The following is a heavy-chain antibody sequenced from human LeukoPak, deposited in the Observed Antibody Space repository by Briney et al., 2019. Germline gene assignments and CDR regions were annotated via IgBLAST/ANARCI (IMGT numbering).Heavy chain of an antibody. J-gene: IGHJ6*03. V-gene: IGHV4-38-2*02. CDR2: IYRSGST. Sequence: KSSETLSLTCIVSGYSISSGYYWGWIRQSPGKGLEWIGTIYRSGSTYSNPSLRGRVTISVDTSKNQFSLELSSVTAADTAVYYCARTGAGYYYYYMDVWGKGTTVSVSS. D-gene: IGHD1-26*01. CDR1: GYSISSGYY. CDR3: ARTGAGYYYYYMDV.